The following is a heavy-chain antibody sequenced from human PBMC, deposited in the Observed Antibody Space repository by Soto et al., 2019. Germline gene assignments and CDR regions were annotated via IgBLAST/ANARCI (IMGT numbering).Heavy chain of an antibody. D-gene: IGHD2-15*01. CDR2: IIPIFGTA. J-gene: IGHJ5*02. Sequence: QVQLVQSGAEVKKPGSSVKVSCKASGGTFSSYAISWVRQAPGQGLEWMGGIIPIFGTANYAQKFQGRVTITADKSTSTAYMELSSLRSEDTAVYYCARALGFCSGGSCYFNWFDPWGQGTLETVSS. V-gene: IGHV1-69*06. CDR1: GGTFSSYA. CDR3: ARALGFCSGGSCYFNWFDP.